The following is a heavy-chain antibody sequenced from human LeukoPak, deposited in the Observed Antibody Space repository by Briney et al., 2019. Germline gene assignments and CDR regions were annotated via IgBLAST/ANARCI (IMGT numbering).Heavy chain of an antibody. CDR1: GFTFDDYA. V-gene: IGHV3-9*01. D-gene: IGHD6-19*01. CDR3: AKEDGIAVAGGAFDY. J-gene: IGHJ4*02. CDR2: ISWNSGSI. Sequence: PGGSLRLSCAASGFTFDDYAMHWVRQAPGKGLEWVSGISWNSGSIGYADSVKGRFTISRDNAKNSLYLQMNSLRAEDTVLYYCAKEDGIAVAGGAFDYWGQGTLVTVSS.